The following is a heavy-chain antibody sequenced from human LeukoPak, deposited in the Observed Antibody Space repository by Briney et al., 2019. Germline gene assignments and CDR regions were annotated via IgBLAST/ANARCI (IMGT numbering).Heavy chain of an antibody. CDR2: ISSSSSTI. D-gene: IGHD4-11*01. J-gene: IGHJ5*02. CDR1: EFTFSSYS. CDR3: ARDSGTTVTVGWFDP. Sequence: PGGSLRLSCAASEFTFSSYSVNWVRQAPGKGLEWVSYISSSSSTIYYADSVKGRFTISRDNAKNSLYLQMNSLRAEDTAVHYCARDSGTTVTVGWFDPWGQGTLVTVSS. V-gene: IGHV3-48*04.